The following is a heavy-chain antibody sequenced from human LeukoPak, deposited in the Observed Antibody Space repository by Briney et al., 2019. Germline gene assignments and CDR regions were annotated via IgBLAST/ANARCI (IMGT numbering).Heavy chain of an antibody. CDR2: IYYSGST. D-gene: IGHD1-26*01. CDR3: ARDGDSQWDAVFVT. Sequence: SETLSLTCTVSGGSISSYYWNWIRQPPGKGLEWIGYIYYSGSTNYNPSLKSRVTISVDTSKNQLSLKLSSVTAADTAVYYCARDGDSQWDAVFVTWGQGTMVTVSS. CDR1: GGSISSYY. J-gene: IGHJ3*02. V-gene: IGHV4-59*01.